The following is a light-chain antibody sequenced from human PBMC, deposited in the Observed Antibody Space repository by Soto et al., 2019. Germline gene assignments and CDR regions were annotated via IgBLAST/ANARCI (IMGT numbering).Light chain of an antibody. CDR1: QSVSSY. CDR2: DAS. V-gene: IGKV3-11*01. J-gene: IGKJ5*01. CDR3: QQRSNWPLT. Sequence: DTVLTQSPATLSLSPGERATRSCRASQSVSSYLAWYQQKPGQAPRLLIYDASNRATGIPARFSGSGSGTDFTLTISSLEPAEFAVYYCQQRSNWPLTFGGGTRLEIK.